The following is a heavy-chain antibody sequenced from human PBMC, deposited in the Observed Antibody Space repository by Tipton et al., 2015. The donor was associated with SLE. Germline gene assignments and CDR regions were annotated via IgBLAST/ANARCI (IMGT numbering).Heavy chain of an antibody. Sequence: LRLSCAVYGGSFSGYYWSWIRQPPGKGLEWIGEINHSGSTNYNPSLKSRVTISVDTSKNQFSLKLSSVTAADTAVYYCARDRNRSGSLDYWGQGTLVTVSS. CDR2: INHSGST. D-gene: IGHD1-26*01. J-gene: IGHJ4*02. V-gene: IGHV4-34*01. CDR3: ARDRNRSGSLDY. CDR1: GGSFSGYY.